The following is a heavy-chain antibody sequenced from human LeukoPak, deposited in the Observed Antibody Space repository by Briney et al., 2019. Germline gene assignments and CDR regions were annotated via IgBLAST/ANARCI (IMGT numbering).Heavy chain of an antibody. CDR1: GYTFTSYY. CDR3: ARDSFGASFGGYFDY. D-gene: IGHD3-10*01. J-gene: IGHJ4*02. CDR2: INPSGGST. V-gene: IGHV1-46*01. Sequence: ASVKVSCKASGYTFTSYYMHWVRQAPGQGLEWMGIINPSGGSTSYAQKFQGRVTMTRDMSTSAVYMELSSLRSEDTAVYYCARDSFGASFGGYFDYWGQGTLVTVSS.